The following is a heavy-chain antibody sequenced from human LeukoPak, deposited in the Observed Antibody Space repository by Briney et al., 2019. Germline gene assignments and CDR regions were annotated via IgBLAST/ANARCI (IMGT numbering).Heavy chain of an antibody. D-gene: IGHD5-12*01. CDR1: EFSFSRFG. V-gene: IGHV3-21*01. CDR2: ISSSSSDI. J-gene: IGHJ6*03. Sequence: TGGSLRLSCEVSEFSFSRFGMTWVRQAPGKGLEWVSSISSSSSDIYYVDSVKGRFTISRDNSKNSLYLQMNSLRAEDTAVYYCATGYSGYHSNYYYMDVWGKGTTVTVSS. CDR3: ATGYSGYHSNYYYMDV.